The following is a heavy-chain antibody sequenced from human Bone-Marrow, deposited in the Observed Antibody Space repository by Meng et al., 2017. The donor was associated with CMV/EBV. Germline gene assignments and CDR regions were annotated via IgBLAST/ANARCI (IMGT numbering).Heavy chain of an antibody. CDR1: GGSFSGYY. Sequence: SETLSLTCAVYGGSFSGYYWSWIRQPPGKGLEWIGEINHSGSTNYNPSLKSRVTISVDTFKNQFSLKLSSVTAADTAVYYCARGVLGYCSGDSCYSGGMDVWGQGTTVTVSS. D-gene: IGHD2-15*01. CDR2: INHSGST. J-gene: IGHJ6*02. V-gene: IGHV4-34*01. CDR3: ARGVLGYCSGDSCYSGGMDV.